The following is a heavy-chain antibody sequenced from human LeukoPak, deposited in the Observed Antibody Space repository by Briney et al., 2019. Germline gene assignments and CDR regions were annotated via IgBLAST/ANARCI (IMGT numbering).Heavy chain of an antibody. V-gene: IGHV4-34*01. Sequence: PSETLSLTCAVYGGSFSGYYWSWIRQPPGKGLEWIGEINHSGSTNYNPSLKSRVTISVDTSRNQFSLKVTSVTAADTAVYSCARLSTSDTDGNYFDFWGQGTLVTVSS. J-gene: IGHJ4*02. D-gene: IGHD1-1*01. CDR3: ARLSTSDTDGNYFDF. CDR1: GGSFSGYY. CDR2: INHSGST.